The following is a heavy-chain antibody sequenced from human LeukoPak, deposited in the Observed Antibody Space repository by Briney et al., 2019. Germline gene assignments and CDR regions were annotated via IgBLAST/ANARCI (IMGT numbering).Heavy chain of an antibody. Sequence: GGSLRPSCAASGFTFSSYGMHWVRQAPGKGLEWVAVIRYDGSNTYYADSVKRRFTISRDNSKNTLYLQMNSLRAEDTAVYYCGKDQSSGWSSYIDYWGQGTLVTVSS. J-gene: IGHJ4*02. V-gene: IGHV3-30*02. CDR3: GKDQSSGWSSYIDY. CDR1: GFTFSSYG. D-gene: IGHD6-19*01. CDR2: IRYDGSNT.